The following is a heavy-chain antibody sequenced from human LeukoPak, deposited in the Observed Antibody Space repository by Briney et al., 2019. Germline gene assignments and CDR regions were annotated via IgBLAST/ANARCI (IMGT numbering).Heavy chain of an antibody. CDR2: IDYRGST. J-gene: IGHJ3*02. Sequence: SETLSLTRTVSGGSISSYYWSWIRQPPGKGLEWIAYIDYRGSTTYNPSLKSRVTISVDTSRNQFSLKLSSVTAADTAVYYCARSRSGYSYDHAAFDIWGQGTMVTVSS. CDR3: ARSRSGYSYDHAAFDI. CDR1: GGSISSYY. V-gene: IGHV4-59*01. D-gene: IGHD5-18*01.